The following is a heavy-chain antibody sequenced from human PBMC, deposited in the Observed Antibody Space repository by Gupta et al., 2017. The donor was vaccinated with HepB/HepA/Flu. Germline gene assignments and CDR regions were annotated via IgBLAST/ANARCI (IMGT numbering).Heavy chain of an antibody. Sequence: QLQLQESGPGLVKPSETLSLTCTVSGGSISSSSYYWGGIRQPPGTGLEGIGNIYYSGSTYYNPSLKSRVTISVDTSKNQFSLKLSSVTAADTAVYYWARQAAHFQGPQKNWFDPWGQGTLVTVSS. D-gene: IGHD3-3*02. CDR1: GGSISSSSYY. J-gene: IGHJ5*02. CDR3: ARQAAHFQGPQKNWFDP. V-gene: IGHV4-39*01. CDR2: IYYSGST.